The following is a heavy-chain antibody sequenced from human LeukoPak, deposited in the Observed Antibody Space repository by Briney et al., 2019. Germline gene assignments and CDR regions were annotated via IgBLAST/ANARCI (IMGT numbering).Heavy chain of an antibody. CDR3: ARDGPYCSSTSCYTWFDP. J-gene: IGHJ5*02. V-gene: IGHV3-20*01. CDR2: INWNGGST. D-gene: IGHD2-2*02. CDR1: GFTFDDYG. Sequence: PGGSLRLSCAASGFTFDDYGMSWVRQAPGKGLEWVSGINWNGGSTGYADSVKGRFTISRDNAKNSLYLQMNSLRAEDTALYHCARDGPYCSSTSCYTWFDPWGQGTLVTVSS.